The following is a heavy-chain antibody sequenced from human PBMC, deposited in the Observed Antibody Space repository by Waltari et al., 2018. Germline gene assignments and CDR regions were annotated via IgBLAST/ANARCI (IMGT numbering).Heavy chain of an antibody. CDR1: GYSISSGYW. J-gene: IGHJ5*02. CDR3: ANNEWGLPVS. V-gene: IGHV4-38-2*02. D-gene: IGHD1-26*01. CDR2: IYYSGTS. Sequence: QVQLQESGPGLVKPSEDLSLTCTVSGYSISSGYWWGWIRQPPGKGLEWIVSIYYSGTSEYNPSLGSRATISADTSKNQFSLRLTSVTAADTAVYYCANNEWGLPVSWGQGTVVTVSS.